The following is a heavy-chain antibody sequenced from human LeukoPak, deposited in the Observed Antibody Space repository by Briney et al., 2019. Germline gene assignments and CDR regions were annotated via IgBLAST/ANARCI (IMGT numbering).Heavy chain of an antibody. CDR1: GFTVSINY. CDR2: IYSGGST. V-gene: IGHV3-66*02. D-gene: IGHD3-3*01. J-gene: IGHJ4*02. CDR3: ARDREYDFWSGYFYN. Sequence: PGGSLRLSCAASGFTVSINYMSLVRQAPGKGLEWVSVIYSGGSTYYADSVKGRFTISRDNSKNTLYLQMNSLRAEDTAVYYCARDREYDFWSGYFYNWGLGTLVTVSS.